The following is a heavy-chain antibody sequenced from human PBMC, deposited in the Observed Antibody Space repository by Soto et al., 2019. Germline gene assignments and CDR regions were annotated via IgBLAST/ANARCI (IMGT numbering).Heavy chain of an antibody. CDR2: INHSGST. D-gene: IGHD3-10*01. J-gene: IGHJ4*02. V-gene: IGHV4-34*01. CDR3: ARGLLLNGSGSYYNLRYFDY. Sequence: SETLSLTCAVYGGSFSGHYWSWIRQPPGKGLEWIGEINHSGSTNYNPSLKSRVTISVDTSKNQFSLKLSSVTAADTAVYYCARGLLLNGSGSYYNLRYFDYWGQGTLVTVSS. CDR1: GGSFSGHY.